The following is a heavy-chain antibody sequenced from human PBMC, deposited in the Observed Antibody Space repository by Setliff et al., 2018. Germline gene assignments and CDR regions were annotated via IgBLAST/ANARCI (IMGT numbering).Heavy chain of an antibody. D-gene: IGHD3-10*01. CDR3: ARVGAVNYDFDS. Sequence: NPSETLSLTCAVSSYSISTNYYWGWIRQPPGKGLEWIGSIYHSGSTYYNPSLKSRVTILVDTSKNQFSLKLTSVTAADTAVYYCARVGAVNYDFDSWGQGTLVTVSS. CDR2: IYHSGST. J-gene: IGHJ4*02. CDR1: SYSISTNYY. V-gene: IGHV4-38-2*01.